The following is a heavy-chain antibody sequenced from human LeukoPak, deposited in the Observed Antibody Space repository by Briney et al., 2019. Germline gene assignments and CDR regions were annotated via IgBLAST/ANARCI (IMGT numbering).Heavy chain of an antibody. CDR3: ATDVTMVRGVLDY. CDR2: ISGSGGTT. D-gene: IGHD3-10*01. V-gene: IGHV3-23*01. CDR1: GFTFSSYV. J-gene: IGHJ4*02. Sequence: QPGGSLRLSCAASGFTFSSYVMSWVRQAPGKGLEWVSGISGSGGTTYYADSAKGRFTISRDNSKNTLYLQMNSLRAEDTAVYYCATDVTMVRGVLDYWGRGTLVTVSS.